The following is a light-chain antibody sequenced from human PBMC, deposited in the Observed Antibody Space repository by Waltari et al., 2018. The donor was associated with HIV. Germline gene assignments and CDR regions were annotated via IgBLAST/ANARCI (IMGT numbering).Light chain of an antibody. Sequence: QSALTQPASASGSPGQSITISCPGSNSDLGTSNPVSWYQHFPDRAPKLLIFEDNKQPSGVSSRFSGSKSGNAASLTISGLRPEDEADYYCCSCTTTNSYVFGTGTKVTVL. J-gene: IGLJ1*01. CDR2: EDN. CDR3: CSCTTTNSYV. V-gene: IGLV2-23*01. CDR1: NSDLGTSNP.